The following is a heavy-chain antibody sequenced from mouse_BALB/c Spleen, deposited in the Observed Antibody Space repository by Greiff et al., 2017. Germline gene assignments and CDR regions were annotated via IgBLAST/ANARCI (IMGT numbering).Heavy chain of an antibody. CDR1: GYSITSDYA. V-gene: IGHV3-2*02. Sequence: EVQRVESGPGLVKPSQSLSLTCTVTGYSITSDYAWNWIRQFPGNKLEWMGYISYSGSTSYNPSLKSRISITRDTSKNQFFLQLNSVTTEDTATYYCASHYYGSREAWFAYWGQGTLVTVSA. CDR3: ASHYYGSREAWFAY. D-gene: IGHD1-1*01. CDR2: ISYSGST. J-gene: IGHJ3*01.